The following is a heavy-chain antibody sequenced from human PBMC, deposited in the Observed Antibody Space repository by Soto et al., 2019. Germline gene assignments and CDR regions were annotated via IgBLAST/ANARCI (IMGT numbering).Heavy chain of an antibody. V-gene: IGHV3-33*01. CDR2: IWYDGSNK. D-gene: IGHD1-1*01. Sequence: QVQLVESGGGVVQPGRSLRLSCAASGFAFSSYGMHWVRQAPGKGLEWVAVIWYDGSNKYYADSVKGRFTISGDNSKNTXXRQMNSLRAEDTAVYYCARDPLGGWNVYYYYGMDVWGQGTTVTVSS. CDR1: GFAFSSYG. J-gene: IGHJ6*02. CDR3: ARDPLGGWNVYYYYGMDV.